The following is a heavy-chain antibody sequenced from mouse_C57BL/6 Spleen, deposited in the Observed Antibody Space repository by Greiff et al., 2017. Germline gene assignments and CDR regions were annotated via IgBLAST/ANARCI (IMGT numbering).Heavy chain of an antibody. CDR3: VRGYGTNFDY. J-gene: IGHJ2*01. V-gene: IGHV10-1*01. Sequence: EVKLMESGGGLVQPKGSLKLSCAASGFSFNTYAMNWVRQAPGKGLEWVARIRSKSNNYATYYADSVKDRFTISRDDSESMLYLQMNNLKTEDTAMYYCVRGYGTNFDYWGQGTTLTVSS. D-gene: IGHD2-10*02. CDR2: IRSKSNNYAT. CDR1: GFSFNTYA.